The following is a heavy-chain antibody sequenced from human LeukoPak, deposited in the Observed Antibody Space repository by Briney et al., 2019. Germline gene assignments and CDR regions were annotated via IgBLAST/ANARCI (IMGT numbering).Heavy chain of an antibody. CDR1: GYTFTSYG. CDR3: ARSPLYCIGGSCYYFDY. D-gene: IGHD2-15*01. Sequence: ASVKVSCKASGYTFTSYGISWVRQAPGQGLEWMGWISAYNGNTNYAQKLQGRVTMTTDTSTSTAYMELRSLRSDDTAVYYCARSPLYCIGGSCYYFDYWGQGTLITVSS. V-gene: IGHV1-18*01. J-gene: IGHJ4*02. CDR2: ISAYNGNT.